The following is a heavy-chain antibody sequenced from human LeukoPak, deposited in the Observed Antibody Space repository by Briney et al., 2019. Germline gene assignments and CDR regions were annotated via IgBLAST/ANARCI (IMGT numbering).Heavy chain of an antibody. V-gene: IGHV1-18*01. CDR1: GYTFTSYG. CDR2: ISAYNGNT. J-gene: IGHJ4*02. D-gene: IGHD3-10*01. Sequence: ASVKVSCKASGYTFTSYGISWVRRAPGQGLEWMGWISAYNGNTNYAQKLQGRVTMTTDTSTSTAYMELRSLRSDDTAVYYCARVVVRGKYWGWYFDYWGQGTLVTVSS. CDR3: ARVVVRGKYWGWYFDY.